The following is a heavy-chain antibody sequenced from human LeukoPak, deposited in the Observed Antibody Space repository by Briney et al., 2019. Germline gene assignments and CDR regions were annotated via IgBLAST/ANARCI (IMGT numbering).Heavy chain of an antibody. CDR3: ARQLRVEPALMRGGANWFDP. J-gene: IGHJ5*02. D-gene: IGHD2-2*01. V-gene: IGHV4-59*08. CDR1: GGSISSYY. CDR2: IYYSGST. Sequence: PSETLSLTCTVSGGSISSYYWSWIRQPPGKGLEWTGYIYYSGSTNYNPSLRSRVTIPLDTSKNQFSLKLSSVTAADTAVYYCARQLRVEPALMRGGANWFDPWGQGTLVTVSS.